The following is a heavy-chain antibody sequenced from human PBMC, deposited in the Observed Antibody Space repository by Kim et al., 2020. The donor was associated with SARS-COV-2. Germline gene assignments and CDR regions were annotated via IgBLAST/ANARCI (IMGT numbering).Heavy chain of an antibody. V-gene: IGHV4-34*01. CDR2: INHSGST. D-gene: IGHD5-18*01. Sequence: SETLSLTCAVYGGSFSGYYWSWIRQPPGKGLEWIGEINHSGSTNYNPSLKSRVTISVDTSKNQFSLKLSSVTAADTAVYYCARGRGYSLVWFDPWGQGTL. CDR3: ARGRGYSLVWFDP. J-gene: IGHJ5*02. CDR1: GGSFSGYY.